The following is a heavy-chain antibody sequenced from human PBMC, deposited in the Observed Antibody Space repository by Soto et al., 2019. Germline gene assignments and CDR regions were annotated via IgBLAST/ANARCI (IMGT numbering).Heavy chain of an antibody. J-gene: IGHJ3*02. CDR1: GGSFSGYY. Sequence: QVQLQQWGAGLLKPSETLSLTCAVYGGSFSGYYWSWIRQPPGKGLEWIGEINHSGSTNYNPSLKSRVTISVDTSKNQFSLKLSSVTAADTAVYYCARVPEMSEEAFDIWGQGTMVTVSS. CDR2: INHSGST. V-gene: IGHV4-34*01. CDR3: ARVPEMSEEAFDI.